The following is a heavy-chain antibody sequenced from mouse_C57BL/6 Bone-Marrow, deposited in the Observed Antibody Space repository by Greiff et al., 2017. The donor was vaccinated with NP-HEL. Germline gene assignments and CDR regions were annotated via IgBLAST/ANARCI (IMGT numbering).Heavy chain of an antibody. CDR1: GYTFTGYW. V-gene: IGHV1-9*01. D-gene: IGHD2-4*01. Sequence: VKLMESGAELMKPGASVKLSCKATGYTFTGYWIEWVKQRPGHGLEWIGEILPGGGSTNYNEKFKGKATFTADTSSNTAYMQLSSLTTEDSATYYCARWGDYDCWGQGTTLTVTS. CDR2: ILPGGGST. J-gene: IGHJ2*01. CDR3: ARWGDYDC.